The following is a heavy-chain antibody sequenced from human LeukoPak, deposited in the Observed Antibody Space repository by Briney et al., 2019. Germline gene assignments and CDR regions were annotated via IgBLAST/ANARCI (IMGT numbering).Heavy chain of an antibody. J-gene: IGHJ4*02. D-gene: IGHD4-23*01. V-gene: IGHV3-23*01. CDR2: LSGSGSST. CDR1: GFIFNKHA. Sequence: GSLRLSCVASGFIFNKHAMSWVRQAPGKGLEWVSGLSGSGSSTDYADSVKGRFTVSRDNSKNTLYLQMNSLRAEDTAVYYCTKVVTDDYWGQGTLVTVSS. CDR3: TKVVTDDY.